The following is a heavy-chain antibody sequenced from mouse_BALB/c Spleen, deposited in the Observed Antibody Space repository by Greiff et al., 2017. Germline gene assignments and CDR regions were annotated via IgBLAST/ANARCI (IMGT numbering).Heavy chain of an antibody. Sequence: QVQLQQPGAELVKPGASVKLSCKASGYTFTSYWMHWVKQRPGQGLEWIGEINPSNGRTNYNEKFKSKATLTVDKSSSAAYMQLSSLTSEDSAVYYCARRETTAPLDYWGQGTTLTVSS. V-gene: IGHV1S81*02. D-gene: IGHD1-2*01. CDR1: GYTFTSYW. J-gene: IGHJ2*01. CDR3: ARRETTAPLDY. CDR2: INPSNGRT.